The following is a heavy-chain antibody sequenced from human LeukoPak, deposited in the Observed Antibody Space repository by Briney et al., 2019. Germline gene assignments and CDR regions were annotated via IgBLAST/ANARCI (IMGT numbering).Heavy chain of an antibody. V-gene: IGHV4-34*01. D-gene: IGHD5-12*01. CDR3: ARGPRRGYSGFDL. CDR1: GGSFSGYN. Sequence: SETLSLTCAVYGGSFSGYNWSWIRQPPGKGLEWIGEINHSGSTNYNPSLKSRVTISVDTSKNQFSLKLSSVTAADTAVYYCARGPRRGYSGFDLWGRGTLVTVSS. CDR2: INHSGST. J-gene: IGHJ2*01.